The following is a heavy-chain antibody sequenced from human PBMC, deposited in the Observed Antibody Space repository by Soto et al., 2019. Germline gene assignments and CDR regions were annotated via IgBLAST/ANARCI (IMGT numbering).Heavy chain of an antibody. D-gene: IGHD3-22*01. CDR1: GGTFSSYT. V-gene: IGHV1-69*02. J-gene: IGHJ4*02. CDR2: IIPILGIA. CDR3: ARANPYYYDSSGYYPFDY. Sequence: SVKVSCKASGGTFSSYTISWVRQAPGQGLEWMGRIIPILGIANYAQKFQGRVTITADKSTSTAYMELSSLRSEDTAVYYCARANPYYYDSSGYYPFDYSGQGTLVTVSS.